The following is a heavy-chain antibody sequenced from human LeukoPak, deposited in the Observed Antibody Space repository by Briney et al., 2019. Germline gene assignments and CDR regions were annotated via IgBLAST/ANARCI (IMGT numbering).Heavy chain of an antibody. CDR1: GFTFSSYG. CDR2: IRYDGSNK. D-gene: IGHD6-19*01. J-gene: IGHJ4*02. Sequence: GGSLRLSCAASGFTFSSYGMHWVRQALGKGLEWVAFIRYDGSNKYYADSVKGRFTISRDNSKNTLYLQMNSLRAEDTAVYYCAKDADLLAVAGTGIDYWGQGTLATVSS. V-gene: IGHV3-30*02. CDR3: AKDADLLAVAGTGIDY.